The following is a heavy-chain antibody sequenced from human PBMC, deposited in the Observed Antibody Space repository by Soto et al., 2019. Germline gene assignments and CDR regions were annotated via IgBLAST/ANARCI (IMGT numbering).Heavy chain of an antibody. D-gene: IGHD3-10*01. J-gene: IGHJ4*02. Sequence: QVQLQQWGAGLLKPSETLSLTCAVYGGSFSGYYWSWIRQPPWKGLEWIGEINHSGSTNYNPSLKSRVTISVDTSKNQFSLKLSPVTAADPAVYYCAREVLLWFGADYWGQGTLVTVSS. CDR3: AREVLLWFGADY. CDR1: GGSFSGYY. CDR2: INHSGST. V-gene: IGHV4-34*01.